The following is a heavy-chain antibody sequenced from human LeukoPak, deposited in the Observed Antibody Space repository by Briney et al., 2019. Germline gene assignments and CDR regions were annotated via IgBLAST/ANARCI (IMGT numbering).Heavy chain of an antibody. CDR3: AKDGLASSSWIRYYYYYMDV. J-gene: IGHJ6*03. CDR2: MSGSGGST. Sequence: GGSLRLSCAASGFTFSSYGMSWVRQAPGKGLEWVSAMSGSGGSTYYADSGKGRFTISRDNSKNTLYLQMNSLRAEDTAVYYCAKDGLASSSWIRYYYYYMDVWGKGTTVTISS. V-gene: IGHV3-23*01. D-gene: IGHD6-13*01. CDR1: GFTFSSYG.